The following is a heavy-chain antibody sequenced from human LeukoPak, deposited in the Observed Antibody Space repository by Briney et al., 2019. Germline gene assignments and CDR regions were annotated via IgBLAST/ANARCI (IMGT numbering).Heavy chain of an antibody. CDR1: GGPFSGYY. CDR3: ARATRYYGMDV. CDR2: INHSGST. V-gene: IGHV4-34*01. J-gene: IGHJ6*02. D-gene: IGHD1-1*01. Sequence: SETLSLTCAVYGGPFSGYYWSWIRQPPGKGLEWIGEINHSGSTNYNPSLKSRVTLSVDTSKNQFSLKLSSVTAADTAVYYCARATRYYGMDVWGQGSTVTVSS.